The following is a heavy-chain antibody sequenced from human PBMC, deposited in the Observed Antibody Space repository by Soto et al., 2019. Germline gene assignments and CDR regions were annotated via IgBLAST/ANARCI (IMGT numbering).Heavy chain of an antibody. J-gene: IGHJ6*02. V-gene: IGHV1-2*02. CDR3: ARSDTTVTTTYYYYGMDV. CDR1: GYTFTGYY. Sequence: ASVKDSCKASGYTFTGYYMHWVRQAPGQGLEWMGWINPNSGGTNYAQKFQGRVTMTRETSISTAYMELSRLRSDDTAVYYCARSDTTVTTTYYYYGMDVWGQGTTVTVSS. CDR2: INPNSGGT. D-gene: IGHD4-4*01.